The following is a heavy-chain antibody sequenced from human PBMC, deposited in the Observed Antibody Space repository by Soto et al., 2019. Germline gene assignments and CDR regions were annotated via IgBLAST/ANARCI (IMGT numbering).Heavy chain of an antibody. D-gene: IGHD1-7*01. CDR1: GGSISNGDYY. CDR2: IYHSGST. J-gene: IGHJ4*02. CDR3: ATDHALAGTSVSDY. Sequence: QVQLQESGPGLVKPSQTLSLTCTVSGGSISNGDYYWSWIRQPPGKGLEWIGYIYHSGSTYYTPSLKSRVTISVDTSKNQFSLRLSSVTAAHTAVYYCATDHALAGTSVSDYWGQGTLVTVSS. V-gene: IGHV4-30-4*01.